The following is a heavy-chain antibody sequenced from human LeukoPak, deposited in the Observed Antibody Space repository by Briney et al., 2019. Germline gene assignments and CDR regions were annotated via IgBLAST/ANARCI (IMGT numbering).Heavy chain of an antibody. CDR1: GGSFSGYY. V-gene: IGHV4-34*01. CDR2: INHSGST. CDR3: ARGVVAATGYDY. D-gene: IGHD2-15*01. J-gene: IGHJ4*02. Sequence: SETLSLTCAVYGGSFSGYYWSWIRQPPGKGLEWIGEINHSGSTNYNPSLKSRVTISVDTLKNQFSLKMSSVTAADTATYYCARGVVAATGYDYWGQGTLVTVSS.